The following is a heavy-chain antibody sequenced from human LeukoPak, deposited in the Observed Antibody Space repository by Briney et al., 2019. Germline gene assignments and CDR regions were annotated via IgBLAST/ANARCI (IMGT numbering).Heavy chain of an antibody. D-gene: IGHD1-26*01. CDR1: GFTFSTYN. CDR3: ATSGNYYLKY. V-gene: IGHV3-48*02. CDR2: ITSSTNI. Sequence: GGSLRLSCAASGFTFSTYNMNWVGRAPGKEREWVSHITSSTNIYYADSVKGRFTISRDNAKNALSLQMNSLRDEDTAVYYCATSGNYYLKYWGQGTLVTVSS. J-gene: IGHJ4*02.